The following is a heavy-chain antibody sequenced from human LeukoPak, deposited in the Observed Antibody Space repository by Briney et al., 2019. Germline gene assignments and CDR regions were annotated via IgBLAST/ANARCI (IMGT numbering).Heavy chain of an antibody. V-gene: IGHV1-24*01. J-gene: IGHJ3*02. Sequence: ASVTVSCKVSGYTLTELSMHWVRQAPGKGLEWMGGFDPEDGETIYAQKFQGRVAMTEDTSTDTAYMELSSLRSEDTAVYYCATGIAAAGTGAFDIWGQGTMVTVSS. CDR3: ATGIAAAGTGAFDI. D-gene: IGHD6-13*01. CDR2: FDPEDGET. CDR1: GYTLTELS.